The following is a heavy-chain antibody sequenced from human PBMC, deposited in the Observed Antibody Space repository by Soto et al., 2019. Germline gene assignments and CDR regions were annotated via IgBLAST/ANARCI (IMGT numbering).Heavy chain of an antibody. D-gene: IGHD3-22*01. Sequence: KTSETLSLTCIVSGDSISDGYYWSWIRQHPGKGLEWIGYIYYSGYTYYNPSLQSRVTISVDTSKNQFSLVLSSVTAADTAVYYCARQTLDSSGNFMRPPDAFDIWGQGTMVTVSS. J-gene: IGHJ3*02. CDR3: ARQTLDSSGNFMRPPDAFDI. V-gene: IGHV4-31*03. CDR2: IYYSGYT. CDR1: GDSISDGYY.